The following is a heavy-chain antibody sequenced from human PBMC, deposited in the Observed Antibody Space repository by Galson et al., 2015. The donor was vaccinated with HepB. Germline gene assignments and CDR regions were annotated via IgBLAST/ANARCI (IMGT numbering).Heavy chain of an antibody. CDR2: INSDGSTT. Sequence: SLRLSCAASGFTFSNYTMSWVRQAPGKGLVWVSRINSDGSTTTYADSVKGRFTISRDNAKTTLYLQMNGLRADDTAVYYCARSLLSSGWYIGHDYWGQVTLVTVSS. D-gene: IGHD6-19*01. V-gene: IGHV3-74*01. CDR3: ARSLLSSGWYIGHDY. CDR1: GFTFSNYT. J-gene: IGHJ4*02.